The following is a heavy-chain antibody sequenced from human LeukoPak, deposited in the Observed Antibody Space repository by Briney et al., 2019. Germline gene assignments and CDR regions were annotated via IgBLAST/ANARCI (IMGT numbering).Heavy chain of an antibody. CDR3: AHDSSGYYLRAFDI. CDR2: INHSGST. Sequence: SSETLSLTCAVYGGSFSGYYWGWIRQPPGKGLEWIGEINHSGSTNYNPSLKSRVTISVDTSKNQFSLKLSSVTAADTAVYYCAHDSSGYYLRAFDIWGQGTMVTVSS. D-gene: IGHD3-22*01. V-gene: IGHV4-34*01. J-gene: IGHJ3*02. CDR1: GGSFSGYY.